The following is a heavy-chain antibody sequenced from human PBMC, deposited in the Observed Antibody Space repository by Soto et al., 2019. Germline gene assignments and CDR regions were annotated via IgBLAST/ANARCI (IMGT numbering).Heavy chain of an antibody. V-gene: IGHV3-21*01. D-gene: IGHD3-10*01. Sequence: EVQLVESGGGLVKPGGSLRLSCAASGFTFSSYSMNWVRQAPGKGLEWVSSISSSSSYIYYADSVKGRFTISRDNAKNSLYLQMNSLRAEDTAVYYCAREGYYGSGSQPVPSDGMDVWGQGTTVTVSS. J-gene: IGHJ6*02. CDR2: ISSSSSYI. CDR3: AREGYYGSGSQPVPSDGMDV. CDR1: GFTFSSYS.